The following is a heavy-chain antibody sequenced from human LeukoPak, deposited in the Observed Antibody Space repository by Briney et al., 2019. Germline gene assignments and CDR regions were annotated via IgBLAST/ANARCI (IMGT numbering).Heavy chain of an antibody. Sequence: SETLSLTCAVSGYSLGSGFYCGWVRQPPGKGLEWIGNMYHTGTIYYNPSLRSRLTISEDTSKSHFSLTVDSMTAADTAVYYCATGRYSGSVDYWGQGILVTVSS. D-gene: IGHD1-26*01. CDR1: GYSLGSGFY. CDR2: MYHTGTI. CDR3: ATGRYSGSVDY. V-gene: IGHV4-38-2*01. J-gene: IGHJ4*02.